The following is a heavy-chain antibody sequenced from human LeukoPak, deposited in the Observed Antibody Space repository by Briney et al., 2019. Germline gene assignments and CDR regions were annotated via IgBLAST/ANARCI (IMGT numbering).Heavy chain of an antibody. J-gene: IGHJ5*02. CDR3: TTDPNSGDSNWFDP. CDR2: SISKTEGGTT. V-gene: IGHV3-15*01. D-gene: IGHD2-21*02. Sequence: GGSLRLSCAASGFTFSNAWMIWVRQAPGKGLEWVGRSISKTEGGTTDYAAPVKGRFTISRDDSKNTLYLQMNSLKTEDTAVYYCTTDPNSGDSNWFDPWGQGTLVTVSS. CDR1: GFTFSNAW.